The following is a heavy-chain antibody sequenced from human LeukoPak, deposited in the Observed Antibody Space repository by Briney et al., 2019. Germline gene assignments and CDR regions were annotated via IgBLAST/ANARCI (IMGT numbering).Heavy chain of an antibody. J-gene: IGHJ5*02. V-gene: IGHV1-46*01. CDR1: GYTFTGYY. CDR2: INPSGGST. CDR3: ARGHVSRRYYDSSDYLDWFDP. D-gene: IGHD3-22*01. Sequence: ASVKVSCKASGYTFTGYYMHWVRQAPGQGLEWMGIINPSGGSTNYAQKFQGRVTMTRDTSTSTVYMDLSSLRSEDTAVYYCARGHVSRRYYDSSDYLDWFDPWGQGTLVTVSS.